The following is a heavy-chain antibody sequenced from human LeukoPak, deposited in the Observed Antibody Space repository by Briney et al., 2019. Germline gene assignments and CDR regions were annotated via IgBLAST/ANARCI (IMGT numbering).Heavy chain of an antibody. V-gene: IGHV4-34*01. D-gene: IGHD3-10*01. Sequence: SETLSLTCAVYGGSFSGYYWSWIRQPPGKGLEWIGEINHSGSTNYNPSLKSRVTISVDTSKNQFSLKLRSVTAADTAVYSCARNRYYYGSGNYGVPNWFDPGGQGTLVTVSS. J-gene: IGHJ5*02. CDR3: ARNRYYYGSGNYGVPNWFDP. CDR1: GGSFSGYY. CDR2: INHSGST.